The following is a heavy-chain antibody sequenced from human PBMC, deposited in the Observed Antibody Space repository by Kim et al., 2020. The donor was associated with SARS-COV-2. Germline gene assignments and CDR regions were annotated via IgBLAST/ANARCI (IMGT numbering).Heavy chain of an antibody. CDR1: GFTFSSYS. D-gene: IGHD6-13*01. V-gene: IGHV3-21*01. CDR2: ISSSSSYI. J-gene: IGHJ6*02. Sequence: GGSLRLSCAASGFTFSSYSMNWVRQAPGKGLEWVSSISSSSSYIYYADSVKGRFTISRDNAKNSLYLQMNSLRAEDTAVYYCARDRLLGIAAAGSPINYYYYGMDVWGQGTTVTVSS. CDR3: ARDRLLGIAAAGSPINYYYYGMDV.